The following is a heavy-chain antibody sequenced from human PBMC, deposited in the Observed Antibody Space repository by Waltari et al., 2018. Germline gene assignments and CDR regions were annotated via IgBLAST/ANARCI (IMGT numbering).Heavy chain of an antibody. CDR3: AKDRGCGGDCLRYYYYYYGMDV. CDR2: ISGSGGST. D-gene: IGHD2-21*02. Sequence: EVQLLESGGGLVQPGGSLRLSLAASGFTFRRYAISWVRPAPAQGLELGSAISGSGGSTYYADSGKGRFTISRDNSKNTLYRKMNSLRAEDTAVYYCAKDRGCGGDCLRYYYYYYGMDVWGQGTTVTVSS. CDR1: GFTFRRYA. V-gene: IGHV3-23*01. J-gene: IGHJ6*02.